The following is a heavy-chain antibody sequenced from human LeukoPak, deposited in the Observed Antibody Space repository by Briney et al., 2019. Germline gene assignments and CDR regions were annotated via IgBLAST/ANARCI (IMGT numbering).Heavy chain of an antibody. CDR3: ARGSYYDSSGYPEEGFDY. CDR1: GFTFSSYW. V-gene: IGHV3-74*01. Sequence: PGGSLRLSCAASGFTFSSYWMHWVRQAPGKGLVWVSRINSDGSSTSYADSVKGRFTISRDNAKNTLYLQMNSLRAEDTAVYYCARGSYYDSSGYPEEGFDYWGQGTLVTVSS. CDR2: INSDGSST. D-gene: IGHD3-22*01. J-gene: IGHJ4*02.